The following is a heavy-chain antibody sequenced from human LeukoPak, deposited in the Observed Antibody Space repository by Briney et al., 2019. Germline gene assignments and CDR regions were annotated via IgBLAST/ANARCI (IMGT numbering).Heavy chain of an antibody. Sequence: GGSLRLSCTASGFTFSSYWKHWVRQAPGKGLVWVSRINSDGSSTTYADSVKGRFTISRDNAKDTLYLQMNSLRAEDTAGYYCASLDYWGQGTLVTVSS. CDR1: GFTFSSYW. J-gene: IGHJ4*02. CDR3: ASLDY. V-gene: IGHV3-74*01. CDR2: INSDGSST.